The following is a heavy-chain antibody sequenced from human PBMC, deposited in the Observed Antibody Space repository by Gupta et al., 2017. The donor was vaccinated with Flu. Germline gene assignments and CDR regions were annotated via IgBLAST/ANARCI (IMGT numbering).Heavy chain of an antibody. D-gene: IGHD3-3*01. Sequence: EVQLLESGGVLVQPRGSLRLXCGXSGFTXXSYAMRWVRQAPGEGLEWVSSISSSGGSTYYADSVKGRFTISRDNAKNTLYLQMNSLRAEDTAVYYCARRFWSGYYGDYWGQGTLVTVSS. CDR2: ISSSGGST. CDR3: ARRFWSGYYGDY. J-gene: IGHJ4*02. CDR1: GFTXXSYA. V-gene: IGHV3-23*01.